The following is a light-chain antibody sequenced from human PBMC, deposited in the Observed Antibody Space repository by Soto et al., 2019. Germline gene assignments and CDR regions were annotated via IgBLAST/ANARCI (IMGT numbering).Light chain of an antibody. CDR3: QQYGSSPPWT. J-gene: IGKJ1*01. V-gene: IGKV3-20*01. Sequence: EIVLTQSPGTLSLSPGERATLSCRASQSVSSSFLAWYQQKPGQAPRLLIYGASCRATGIPVRFSGSGSGTDFTLTISRLVPEDFAVYYCQQYGSSPPWTFGQGTKVEIK. CDR1: QSVSSSF. CDR2: GAS.